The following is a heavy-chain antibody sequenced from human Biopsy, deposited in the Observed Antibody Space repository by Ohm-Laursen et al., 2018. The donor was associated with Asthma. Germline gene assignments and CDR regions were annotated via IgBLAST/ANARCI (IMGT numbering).Heavy chain of an antibody. CDR3: AKDERAYYGSDSKYMQPVPLGD. D-gene: IGHD2-21*01. V-gene: IGHV3-23*01. Sequence: ETLSLTCTVSGDSISSPAYYWSWVRQHPGKGLEWVSSITGSGGFTYYADSVKGRFTISRDKSDSTLYLQMNSLTAEDTAVYHCAKDERAYYGSDSKYMQPVPLGDWGQGTVVSVSA. J-gene: IGHJ4*02. CDR2: ITGSGGFT. CDR1: GDSISSPAYY.